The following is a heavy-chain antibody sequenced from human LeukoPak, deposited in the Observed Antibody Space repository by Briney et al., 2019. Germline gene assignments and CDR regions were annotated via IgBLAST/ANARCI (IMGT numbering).Heavy chain of an antibody. Sequence: PGGTLRLSCAASAFTFSSYGMTGVPQGPRKRLERVSSISGSGGTTYYADSVKGRFTMSRDNSKDTLFLQMNSLRAEDTAVYYCARRQWRHFDYWGQGTLVTVFS. CDR2: ISGSGGTT. J-gene: IGHJ4*02. CDR3: ARRQWRHFDY. D-gene: IGHD6-19*01. V-gene: IGHV3-23*01. CDR1: AFTFSSYG.